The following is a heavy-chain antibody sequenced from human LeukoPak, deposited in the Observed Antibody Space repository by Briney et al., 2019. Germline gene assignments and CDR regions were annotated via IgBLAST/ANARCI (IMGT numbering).Heavy chain of an antibody. CDR3: ANHYGSESYYNQWNFDY. Sequence: GGSLRLSCAASGFTFSSYGMHWVRQAPGKGLEWVAFIRYDGSNKYYADSVKGRFTISRDNSKNTLYLHVSSLRAEDTAVYYCANHYGSESYYNQWNFDYWGQGTLVTVSS. D-gene: IGHD3-10*01. V-gene: IGHV3-30*02. CDR2: IRYDGSNK. J-gene: IGHJ4*02. CDR1: GFTFSSYG.